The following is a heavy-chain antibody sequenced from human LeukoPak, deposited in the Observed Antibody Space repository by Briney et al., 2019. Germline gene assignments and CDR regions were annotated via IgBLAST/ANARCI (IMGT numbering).Heavy chain of an antibody. CDR1: GFTFSSYG. V-gene: IGHV3-30*03. CDR3: ARAFSPLGDYAHYYYGMDV. J-gene: IGHJ6*02. D-gene: IGHD4-17*01. CDR2: ISYDGSHE. Sequence: PGGSLRLSCAASGFTFSSYGMHWVRQAPGKGLEWVAVISYDGSHEYYADSVKGRFTISRDDSKNTLYLQMNSLRAEDTAVYYCARAFSPLGDYAHYYYGMDVWGQGTTVTVSS.